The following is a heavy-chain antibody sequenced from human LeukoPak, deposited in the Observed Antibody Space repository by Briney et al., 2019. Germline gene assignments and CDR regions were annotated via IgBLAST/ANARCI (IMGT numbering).Heavy chain of an antibody. Sequence: PSETLSLTCTVSGGSISSSSYYWGWIRQPPGKGLEWIGSIYYSGSTNYNPSLKSRVTISVDTSKNQFSLKLSSVTAADTAVYYCARAPRAYNWNRLYFDYWGQGTLVTVSS. V-gene: IGHV4-39*07. CDR2: IYYSGST. D-gene: IGHD1-1*01. CDR3: ARAPRAYNWNRLYFDY. J-gene: IGHJ4*02. CDR1: GGSISSSSYY.